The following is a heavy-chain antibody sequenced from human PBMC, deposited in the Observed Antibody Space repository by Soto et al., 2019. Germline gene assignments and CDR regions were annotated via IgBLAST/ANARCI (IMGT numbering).Heavy chain of an antibody. CDR2: ISAYNGNT. CDR1: GYTFTSYG. CDR3: ARDVRASAYYDFWSGYTYYYYMDV. D-gene: IGHD3-3*01. Sequence: GASVKVSCKASGYTFTSYGISWVLQAPGQGLEWMGWISAYNGNTNYAQKLQGRVTMTTDTSTSTAYMELRSLRSDDTAVYYCARDVRASAYYDFWSGYTYYYYMDVWGKGTTVTVSS. V-gene: IGHV1-18*01. J-gene: IGHJ6*03.